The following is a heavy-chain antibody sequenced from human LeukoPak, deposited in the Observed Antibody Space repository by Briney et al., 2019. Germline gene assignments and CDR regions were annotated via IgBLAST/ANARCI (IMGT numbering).Heavy chain of an antibody. CDR3: ARAYDILTSRANWFDP. CDR1: GGSISGSDYY. CDR2: IYYSGST. Sequence: PSETLSLTCTVSGGSISGSDYYWSWIRQPPGKGLEWIGYIYYSGSTYYNPSLKSRVTISVDTSKNQFSLKLSSVTAADTAVYYCARAYDILTSRANWFDPWGQGTLVTVSS. D-gene: IGHD3-9*01. V-gene: IGHV4-30-4*01. J-gene: IGHJ5*02.